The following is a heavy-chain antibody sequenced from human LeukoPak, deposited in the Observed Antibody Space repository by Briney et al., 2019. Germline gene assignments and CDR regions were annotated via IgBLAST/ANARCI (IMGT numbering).Heavy chain of an antibody. J-gene: IGHJ4*02. Sequence: GGSLRLSCAASGFTVSSNYMSWVRQAPGKGLEWVSVLYNDGRSFYGDSVKGRFIISRHNSENTLHLQMSSLRPEDTAVYYCTRVPLHPTISSFDYWGQGTLVTVSS. CDR1: GFTVSSNY. V-gene: IGHV3-53*04. CDR3: TRVPLHPTISSFDY. CDR2: LYNDGRS. D-gene: IGHD2/OR15-2a*01.